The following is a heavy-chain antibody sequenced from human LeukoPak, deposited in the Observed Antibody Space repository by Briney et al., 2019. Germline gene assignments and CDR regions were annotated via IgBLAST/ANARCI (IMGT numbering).Heavy chain of an antibody. V-gene: IGHV3-48*03. Sequence: GGSLRLSCAASGFTLSSYEVNWVRQAPGKGLEWVSYISSSGSSKYYADSVKGRFTISRDNAKNSLYLQMNSLRAEDTAVYHCARVYYYGSGTYGMDVWGQGTTVTVSS. J-gene: IGHJ6*02. CDR3: ARVYYYGSGTYGMDV. CDR1: GFTLSSYE. CDR2: ISSSGSSK. D-gene: IGHD3-10*01.